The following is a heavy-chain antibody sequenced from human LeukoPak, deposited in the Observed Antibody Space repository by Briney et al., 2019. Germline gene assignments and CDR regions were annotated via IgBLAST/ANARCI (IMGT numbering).Heavy chain of an antibody. J-gene: IGHJ6*02. D-gene: IGHD2-2*02. Sequence: SETLSLTCAVYGGSFSGYYWSWIRQPPGKGLEWLGEINHSGSTDYNPSLKSRVTISVDTSKNQFSLKLSSVTAADTAVYYCARLGYCSSTSCYTHYYGMDVWGQGTTVTVSS. CDR2: INHSGST. CDR1: GGSFSGYY. V-gene: IGHV4-34*01. CDR3: ARLGYCSSTSCYTHYYGMDV.